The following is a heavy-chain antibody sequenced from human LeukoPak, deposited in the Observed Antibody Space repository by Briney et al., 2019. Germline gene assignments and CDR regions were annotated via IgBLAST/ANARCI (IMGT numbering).Heavy chain of an antibody. Sequence: GGSLRLSCAASGFTFSSYGMHWVRQAPGKGLEWVTFIRYDGSNKHYADSVKGRFTISRDNSKNTLYLQMNSLRAEDTAVYYCARDMGDSSGYFDYWGQGTLVTVSS. D-gene: IGHD3-22*01. CDR3: ARDMGDSSGYFDY. V-gene: IGHV3-30*02. J-gene: IGHJ4*02. CDR2: IRYDGSNK. CDR1: GFTFSSYG.